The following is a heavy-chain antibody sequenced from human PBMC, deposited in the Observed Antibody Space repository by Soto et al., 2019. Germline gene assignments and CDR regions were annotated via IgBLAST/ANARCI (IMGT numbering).Heavy chain of an antibody. J-gene: IGHJ6*02. CDR1: AFTFSSCG. V-gene: IGHV3-23*01. D-gene: IGHD1-26*01. Sequence: EVQLLESGGGSVQPGGSLRLSCAASAFTFSSCGMSWVRQAPGKGLEWVSAISGSGGSTYYADSVKGRFTISRDNSKNTLYLQMNSLRAEDTAVYYCAKADKSGSYSCMDVWGQGTTVTVSS. CDR2: ISGSGGST. CDR3: AKADKSGSYSCMDV.